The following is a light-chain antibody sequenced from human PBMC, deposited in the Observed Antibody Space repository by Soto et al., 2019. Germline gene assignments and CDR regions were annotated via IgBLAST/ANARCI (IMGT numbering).Light chain of an antibody. J-gene: IGKJ1*01. CDR1: QGISTY. Sequence: IQLTQSPSFLSASIGDRVTITCRASQGISTYLAWYQQKPGKAPKNLIYGASTLQSGVPSGFSGGGSGTEFTLTISSLQPEDFATYYCQELNSYPRTFGQGTKVDIK. CDR2: GAS. V-gene: IGKV1-9*01. CDR3: QELNSYPRT.